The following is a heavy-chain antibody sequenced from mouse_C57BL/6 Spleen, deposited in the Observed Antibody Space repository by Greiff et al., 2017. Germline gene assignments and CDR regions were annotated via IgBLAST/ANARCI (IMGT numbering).Heavy chain of an antibody. J-gene: IGHJ4*01. CDR3: ARERDDGCMDY. CDR1: GYSFTSYY. D-gene: IGHD2-3*01. CDR2: IYPGSGNT. Sequence: QVQLQQSGPELVKPGASVKISCKASGYSFTSYYIHWVKQRPGQGLEWIGWIYPGSGNTKYNEKFKGKATLTADTSSSTAYMQLSSLTSEDSAVYYCARERDDGCMDYWGQGTSVTVSS. V-gene: IGHV1-66*01.